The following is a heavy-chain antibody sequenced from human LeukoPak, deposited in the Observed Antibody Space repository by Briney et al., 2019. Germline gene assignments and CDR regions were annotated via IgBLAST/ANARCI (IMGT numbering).Heavy chain of an antibody. D-gene: IGHD2-15*01. CDR1: GFSFSAYW. CDR2: ISSDSANI. J-gene: IGHJ4*02. Sequence: GGSLRLSCAASGFSFSAYWMTWVHQAPGKGLEWVSSISSDSANIYHTDSVKGRFTTSRDNAKNSVYLQMNSLTAEDTAVYYCARDGSGSGDIWGQGTLVTVSS. CDR3: ARDGSGSGDI. V-gene: IGHV3-21*06.